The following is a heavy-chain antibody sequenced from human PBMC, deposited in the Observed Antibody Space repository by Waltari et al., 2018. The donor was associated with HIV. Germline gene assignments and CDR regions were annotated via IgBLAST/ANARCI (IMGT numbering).Heavy chain of an antibody. D-gene: IGHD3-16*01. CDR1: GGSISSSKW. CDR3: TSRGTREASGGMDV. J-gene: IGHJ6*02. CDR2: IYHSGST. V-gene: IGHV4-4*02. Sequence: QVQLQESGPGLVKPSGTLSLTCAVSGGSISSSKWWSWVRQTPRKGLVWIGEIYHSGSTYYSPSRKSRLTIAVDKSKNQFSLKLSSVTAADTAVYYCTSRGTREASGGMDVWGQGTTVIVSS.